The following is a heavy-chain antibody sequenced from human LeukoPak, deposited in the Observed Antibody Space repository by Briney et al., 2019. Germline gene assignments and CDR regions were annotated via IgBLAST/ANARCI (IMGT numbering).Heavy chain of an antibody. CDR3: ARGLQENLAWLQAFSAFDI. D-gene: IGHD5-12*01. J-gene: IGHJ3*02. CDR2: ISAYNGNT. Sequence: LGASVKVSCKASGYTFTSYGISWVRQAPGQGLEWMGWISAYNGNTNYAQKLQGRVTMTTDTSTSTAYMELRSLRSDDTAVYYCARGLQENLAWLQAFSAFDIWGQGTMVTVPS. CDR1: GYTFTSYG. V-gene: IGHV1-18*01.